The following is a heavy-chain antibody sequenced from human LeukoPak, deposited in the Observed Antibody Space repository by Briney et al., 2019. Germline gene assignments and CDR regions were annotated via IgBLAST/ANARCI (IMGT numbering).Heavy chain of an antibody. CDR2: VSPNGETA. CDR3: ARGGVYYDSSGYWTFDY. V-gene: IGHV3-23*01. J-gene: IGHJ4*02. D-gene: IGHD3-22*01. CDR1: GFIFRNYG. Sequence: PGGSLRLSCAASGFIFRNYGMNWVRQPPGKGLEWVSGVSPNGETAYYADSVKGRFTISRDNAKNSLYLQMNSLRAEDTAVYYCARGGVYYDSSGYWTFDYWGQGTLVTVSS.